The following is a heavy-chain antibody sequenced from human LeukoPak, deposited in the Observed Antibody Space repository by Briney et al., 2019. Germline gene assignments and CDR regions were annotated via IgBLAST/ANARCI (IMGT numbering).Heavy chain of an antibody. CDR1: GFKFDEYA. D-gene: IGHD3-3*01. J-gene: IGHJ6*02. Sequence: GGSLRLSCAASGFKFDEYAMHWVRHVPGQGLEWVSGITWNSGSVGYADSVRGRFTISRDNAKNSPYLQMNSLRPEDTALYYCAKDGAIFGVPITRGGMDVWGQGTTVTVSS. CDR3: AKDGAIFGVPITRGGMDV. V-gene: IGHV3-9*01. CDR2: ITWNSGSV.